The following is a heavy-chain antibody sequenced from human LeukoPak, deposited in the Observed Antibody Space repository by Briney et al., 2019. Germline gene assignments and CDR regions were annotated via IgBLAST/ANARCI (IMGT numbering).Heavy chain of an antibody. CDR2: IKQDASET. CDR3: ARPDTDYGGPFDY. D-gene: IGHD4-23*01. Sequence: GGSLRLSCAASGFTFSSYWMNWVRQAPGKGLEWVANIKQDASETYYVDSVKGRFIISRDSPKNSLYLQVNSLRAEDTAVYHCARPDTDYGGPFDYWGQGTLVTVSS. J-gene: IGHJ4*02. CDR1: GFTFSSYW. V-gene: IGHV3-7*01.